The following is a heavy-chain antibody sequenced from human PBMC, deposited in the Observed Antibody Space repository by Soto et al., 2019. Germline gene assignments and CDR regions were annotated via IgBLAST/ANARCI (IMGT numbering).Heavy chain of an antibody. J-gene: IGHJ3*02. CDR2: IIPIFGTA. CDR3: ASPENFGVVRDAFDI. V-gene: IGHV1-69*13. CDR1: GGTFSSYA. D-gene: IGHD3-3*01. Sequence: GASVKVSCKASGGTFSSYAISWVRQAPGQGLEWMGGIIPIFGTANYAQKFQGRVTITADESTSTAYMELSSLRSEDTAVYYCASPENFGVVRDAFDIWGQGTMVTVSS.